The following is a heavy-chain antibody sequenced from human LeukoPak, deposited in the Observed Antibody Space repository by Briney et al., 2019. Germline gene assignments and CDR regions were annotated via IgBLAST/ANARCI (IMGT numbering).Heavy chain of an antibody. CDR2: ISTSGGST. D-gene: IGHD1-26*01. J-gene: IGHJ4*02. CDR1: GFTFSSYG. Sequence: PGGSLRLSCAASGFTFSSYGMSRVRQAPGKGLEWVSAISTSGGSTYYPDSVKGRFTISRDNSKNTLYLQMNSLRAEDTAVYYCAKDAVGSIDYWGQGTLVTVSS. CDR3: AKDAVGSIDY. V-gene: IGHV3-23*01.